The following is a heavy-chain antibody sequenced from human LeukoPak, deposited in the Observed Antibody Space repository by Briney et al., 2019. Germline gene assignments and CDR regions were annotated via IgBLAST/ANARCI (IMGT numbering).Heavy chain of an antibody. Sequence: ASVTVSCTASGYTFTSYGISWVRQAPGQGLEWMGWISAYNGNTNYAQKLQGRVTMTTDTSTSTAYMELRSLRSDDTAVYYCARGVVERELLSAPYYFDYWGQGTLVTVSS. V-gene: IGHV1-18*01. D-gene: IGHD1-26*01. CDR1: GYTFTSYG. J-gene: IGHJ4*02. CDR3: ARGVVERELLSAPYYFDY. CDR2: ISAYNGNT.